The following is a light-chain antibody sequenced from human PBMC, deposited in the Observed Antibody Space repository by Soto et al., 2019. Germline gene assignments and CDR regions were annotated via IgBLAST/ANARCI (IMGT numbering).Light chain of an antibody. V-gene: IGLV2-14*01. Sequence: QSVLTQPASVSGSPGQSITISCAGTRSDIGASNSVSWYQHLPGRSPTLIIYEATNRPSGVSERFSGSKAGDTASLTISGLQADDEPEYFCISYKTDDTFVFGGGTKVTVL. CDR3: ISYKTDDTFV. CDR2: EAT. CDR1: RSDIGASNS. J-gene: IGLJ1*01.